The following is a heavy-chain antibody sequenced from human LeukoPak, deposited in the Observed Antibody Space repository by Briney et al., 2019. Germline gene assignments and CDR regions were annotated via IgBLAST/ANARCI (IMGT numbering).Heavy chain of an antibody. CDR3: ARGYCSGGSCYSGLSWFDP. D-gene: IGHD2-15*01. V-gene: IGHV3-20*04. CDR1: GFTFDDYG. Sequence: PGGSLRLSCAASGFTFDDYGMSWGRQAPGKGLEWVSGINWNGGSTGYADSVKGRFTISRDNAKNSLYLQMNSLRAEDTALYYCARGYCSGGSCYSGLSWFDPWGQGTLVTVSS. CDR2: INWNGGST. J-gene: IGHJ5*02.